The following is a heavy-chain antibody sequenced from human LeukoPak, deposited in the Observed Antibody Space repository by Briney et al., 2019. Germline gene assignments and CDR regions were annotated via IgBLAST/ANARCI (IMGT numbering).Heavy chain of an antibody. Sequence: ASVNVSFKSSRYTFTVYYMHWVRQAPGQGLEGMGRINPNSGGTNYAQKFQGRVTMTRDTSISTAYMELSRLRSDDTAVYYCARDWELGDFDYWGQGTLVTVSS. J-gene: IGHJ4*02. CDR1: RYTFTVYY. CDR2: INPNSGGT. CDR3: ARDWELGDFDY. V-gene: IGHV1-2*06. D-gene: IGHD1-26*01.